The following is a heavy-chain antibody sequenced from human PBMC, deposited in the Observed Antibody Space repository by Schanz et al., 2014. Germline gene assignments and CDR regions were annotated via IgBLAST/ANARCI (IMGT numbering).Heavy chain of an antibody. D-gene: IGHD1-26*01. CDR2: IDRDGGHT. V-gene: IGHV3-43*01. CDR3: AKDSRGSSFDMDV. Sequence: EVQLVESGGVVAQPGGSLRLSCAASGFSFDDYTMHWVRQAPGKGLEWVSLIDRDGGHTYYADSVKSRFTISRDNSKNSLYLQMNSLRTEDTALYYCAKDSRGSSFDMDVWGQGTTVTVSS. CDR1: GFSFDDYT. J-gene: IGHJ6*02.